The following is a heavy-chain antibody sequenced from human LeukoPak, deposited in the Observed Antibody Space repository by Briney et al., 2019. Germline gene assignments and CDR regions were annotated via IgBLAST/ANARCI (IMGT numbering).Heavy chain of an antibody. CDR2: IYTSGST. D-gene: IGHD3-22*01. Sequence: PSQTLSLTCTVSGGSISSGSYYWSWIRQPAGKGLEWIGRIYTSGSTNYHPSLNSRVTISLDPSKSQFSLKQSSVTAADTAVYYCAREGYDSGDYENLNFDYWGQGTLVTVSS. V-gene: IGHV4-61*02. J-gene: IGHJ4*02. CDR3: AREGYDSGDYENLNFDY. CDR1: GGSISSGSYY.